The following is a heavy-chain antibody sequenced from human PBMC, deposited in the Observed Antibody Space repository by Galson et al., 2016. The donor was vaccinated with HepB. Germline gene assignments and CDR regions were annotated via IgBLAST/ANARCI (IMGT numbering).Heavy chain of an antibody. J-gene: IGHJ6*02. Sequence: SVKVSCKASGGTFSSYAISWVRQAPGQGLEWMGGIRPIFGTADYAQKFQGRVTITADESSSTAYMEVRSLRSEDTAVYYCARGSGTVYYYYTMDVWGQGTTVTVSS. V-gene: IGHV1-69*13. CDR3: ARGSGTVYYYYTMDV. D-gene: IGHD2-15*01. CDR1: GGTFSSYA. CDR2: IRPIFGTA.